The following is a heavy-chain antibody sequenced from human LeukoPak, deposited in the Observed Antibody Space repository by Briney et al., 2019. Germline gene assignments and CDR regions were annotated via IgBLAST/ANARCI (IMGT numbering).Heavy chain of an antibody. CDR1: GGSFSGYY. V-gene: IGHV4-34*01. CDR2: INHSGST. CDR3: ARARIAVAGDFDY. Sequence: SETPSLTCAVYGGSFSGYYWSWIRQPPVKGLEWIGEINHSGSTNYNPSLKSRVTISVDTSKNQFSLKLSSVTAADTAVYYCARARIAVAGDFDYWGQGTLVTVSS. D-gene: IGHD6-19*01. J-gene: IGHJ4*02.